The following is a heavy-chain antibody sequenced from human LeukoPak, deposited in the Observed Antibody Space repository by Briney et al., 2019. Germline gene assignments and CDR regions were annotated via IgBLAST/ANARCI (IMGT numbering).Heavy chain of an antibody. CDR3: ARASSNYYYNYMDV. V-gene: IGHV4-4*07. Sequence: SETLSLTCTVSGGSIGIYYWNWIRQPAGKGLEWIGRMYIGESTGYNPSLKSRVTMSLDSSKSQFSLRLTSVTAADTAVYYCARASSNYYYNYMDVWGKGTTVIVSS. J-gene: IGHJ6*03. CDR2: MYIGEST. CDR1: GGSIGIYY.